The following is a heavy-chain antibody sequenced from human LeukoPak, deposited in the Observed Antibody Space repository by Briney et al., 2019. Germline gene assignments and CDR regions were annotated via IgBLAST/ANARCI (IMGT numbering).Heavy chain of an antibody. D-gene: IGHD5-24*01. CDR3: AKGGWLQSPTDY. CDR2: ISYDGSNK. V-gene: IGHV3-30*18. Sequence: PGGSLRLSCAASGFTFSSCGMHWVRQAPGKGLEWAAVISYDGSNKYYADSVKGRFTISRDNSKNTLYLQMNSLRAEDTAVYFCAKGGWLQSPTDYWGQGTLVTVSS. J-gene: IGHJ4*02. CDR1: GFTFSSCG.